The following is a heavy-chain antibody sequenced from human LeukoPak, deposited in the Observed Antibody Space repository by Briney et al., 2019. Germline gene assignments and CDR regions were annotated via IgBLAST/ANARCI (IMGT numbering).Heavy chain of an antibody. D-gene: IGHD3-22*01. Sequence: PGGSLRLSCAASGFTFSSYSMNWVRQAPGKGLEWVSYISSSSSTIYYADSVKGRFTISRDNAKNSLYLQMNSLRAEDTAVYYCARDHRSKIVSYYYDSSGAVDYWGQGTLVTVSS. CDR1: GFTFSSYS. CDR3: ARDHRSKIVSYYYDSSGAVDY. J-gene: IGHJ4*02. V-gene: IGHV3-48*04. CDR2: ISSSSSTI.